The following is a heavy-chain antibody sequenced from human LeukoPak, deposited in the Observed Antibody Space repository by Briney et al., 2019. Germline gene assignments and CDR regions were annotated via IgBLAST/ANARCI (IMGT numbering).Heavy chain of an antibody. J-gene: IGHJ3*02. CDR1: GGSFSGYY. Sequence: SETLSLTCAVYGGSFSGYYWSWIRQPPGKGLEWIGEINHSGSTNYNPSLKSRVTISVDTSKNQFSLKLSSVTAADTAVYYCARHFPSVVVVPAFDIWGQGTMVTVSS. D-gene: IGHD2-2*01. CDR2: INHSGST. CDR3: ARHFPSVVVVPAFDI. V-gene: IGHV4-34*01.